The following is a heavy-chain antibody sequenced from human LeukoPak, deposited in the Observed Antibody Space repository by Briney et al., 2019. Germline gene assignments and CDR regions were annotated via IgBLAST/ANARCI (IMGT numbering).Heavy chain of an antibody. CDR2: ISRNASTI. Sequence: GGSLRLSCEASGFTLSNYYMTWIRQAPGKGLEWVSYISRNASTIYYADSVEGRFTISRDNPMNSLYLQMNSLRADDTAVYYCARDFNSGSGSYGMDVWGKGTTVTVSS. CDR1: GFTLSNYY. V-gene: IGHV3-11*01. CDR3: ARDFNSGSGSYGMDV. J-gene: IGHJ6*04. D-gene: IGHD3-10*01.